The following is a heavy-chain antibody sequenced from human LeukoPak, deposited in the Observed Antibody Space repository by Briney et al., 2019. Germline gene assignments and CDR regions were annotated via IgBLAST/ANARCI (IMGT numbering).Heavy chain of an antibody. CDR3: ARNGQQLVKNYYYYYMDV. V-gene: IGHV4-4*07. CDR1: GGSISSYY. CDR2: IYTSGST. J-gene: IGHJ6*03. D-gene: IGHD6-13*01. Sequence: SETLSLTCTVSGGSISSYYWSWIRQPAGKGLEWIGRIYTSGSTNYNPSLKSRVTMSVDTSKNQFSLRLSSVTAADTAVYYCARNGQQLVKNYYYYYMDVWGKGTTVTVSS.